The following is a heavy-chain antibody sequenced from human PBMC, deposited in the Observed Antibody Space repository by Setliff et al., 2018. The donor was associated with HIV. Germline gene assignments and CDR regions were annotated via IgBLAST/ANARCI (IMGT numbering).Heavy chain of an antibody. CDR2: IHTSGST. CDR1: GGSISSYY. CDR3: ARAPPYKWEPSQDY. D-gene: IGHD1-26*01. V-gene: IGHV4-4*07. Sequence: SETLSLTCNVSGGSISSYYWSWVRQPAGKGLEWIGRIHTSGSTNYNPSLKSRVTISVDTSKNQFSLKLSSVTAADTAVYYCARAPPYKWEPSQDYWGQGTLVTVSS. J-gene: IGHJ4*02.